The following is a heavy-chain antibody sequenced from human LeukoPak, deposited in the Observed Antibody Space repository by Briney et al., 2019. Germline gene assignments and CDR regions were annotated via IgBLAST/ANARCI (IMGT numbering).Heavy chain of an antibody. D-gene: IGHD6-19*01. CDR1: GYTFTGYY. CDR3: GRDRALAGTAPDAFDI. CDR2: INPNSGGV. Sequence: GSVKVSCKASGYTFTGYYIHWVRQAPGQGLEWMGWINPNSGGVKYAQKFQGRVTMTRDTSISTAYLEVTRLRSDDSAVYYCGRDRALAGTAPDAFDIWGQGTMVTVSS. J-gene: IGHJ3*02. V-gene: IGHV1-2*02.